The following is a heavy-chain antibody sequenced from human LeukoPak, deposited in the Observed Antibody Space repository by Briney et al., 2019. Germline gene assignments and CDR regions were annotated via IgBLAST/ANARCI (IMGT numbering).Heavy chain of an antibody. Sequence: GGSLRLSCAASGFAFSSYSMNWVRQAPGKGLEWVSSISSSSSYIYDADSVKGRFTISRDNAKNSLYLLLNSLRAEDTAVYYSARDLGGYYDSSGSPQDFYYYGMDVWGQGTTVTVSS. V-gene: IGHV3-21*01. CDR1: GFAFSSYS. CDR2: ISSSSSYI. J-gene: IGHJ6*02. CDR3: ARDLGGYYDSSGSPQDFYYYGMDV. D-gene: IGHD3-22*01.